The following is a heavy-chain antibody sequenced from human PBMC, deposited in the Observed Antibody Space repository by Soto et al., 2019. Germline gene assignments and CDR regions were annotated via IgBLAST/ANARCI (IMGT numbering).Heavy chain of an antibody. CDR1: GFTFSSYG. CDR3: ARGTRLMRDSDYYDSSGFSGGDAFDI. J-gene: IGHJ3*02. V-gene: IGHV3-33*01. CDR2: IWYDGSNK. Sequence: GGSLRLSCAASGFTFSSYGMHWVRQAPGKGLEWVAVIWYDGSNKYYADSVKGRFTISRDNSKNTLYLQMNSLRAEDTAVYYCARGTRLMRDSDYYDSSGFSGGDAFDIWGQGTMVTVSS. D-gene: IGHD3-22*01.